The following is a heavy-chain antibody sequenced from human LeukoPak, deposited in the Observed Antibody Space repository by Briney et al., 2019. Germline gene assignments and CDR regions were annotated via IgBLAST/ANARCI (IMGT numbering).Heavy chain of an antibody. CDR2: IRYDGSNK. J-gene: IGHJ4*02. Sequence: GGSLRLSCAASGFTFSNYWMHWVRQAPGKGLEWVAFIRYDGSNKYYADSVKGRFTISRDNSKNTLYLQMNSLRAEDTAVYYCAKGGIAVAGTGYWGQGTLVTVSS. D-gene: IGHD6-19*01. CDR3: AKGGIAVAGTGY. V-gene: IGHV3-30*02. CDR1: GFTFSNYW.